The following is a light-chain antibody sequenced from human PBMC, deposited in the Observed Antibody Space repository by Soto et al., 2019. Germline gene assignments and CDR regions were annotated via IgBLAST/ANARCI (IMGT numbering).Light chain of an antibody. V-gene: IGLV2-23*01. CDR2: EGS. Sequence: QSALTQPASVSGSPGQSITISCTGTSSDVGSYNLVSWYQQHPGKAPKLMIYEGSKRPSGVSNRFSGSKSGNTASLTISGLQAEDDAVYYSSSYEISTPSLHV. CDR1: SSDVGSYNL. CDR3: SSYEISTPSLHV. J-gene: IGLJ1*01.